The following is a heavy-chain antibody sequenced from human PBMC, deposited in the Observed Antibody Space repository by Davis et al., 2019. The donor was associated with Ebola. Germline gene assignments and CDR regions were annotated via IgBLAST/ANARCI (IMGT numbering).Heavy chain of an antibody. J-gene: IGHJ6*02. Sequence: MPSETLSLTCTVPGYSISSGYYWGWIRQPPGKGLEWIASIFHSGTTYYNPSLKSRVTISGDTSKNQFSLKLSSVTAADTAVYYCARDRYGHGDLGGGDYYYYGLDVWGQGTTVTVSS. CDR2: IFHSGTT. D-gene: IGHD4-17*01. V-gene: IGHV4-38-2*02. CDR3: ARDRYGHGDLGGGDYYYYGLDV. CDR1: GYSISSGYY.